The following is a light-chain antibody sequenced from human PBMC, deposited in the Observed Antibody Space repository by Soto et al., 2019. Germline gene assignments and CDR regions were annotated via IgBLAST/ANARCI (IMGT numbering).Light chain of an antibody. Sequence: SVLPQPRSVSGSPGQSVTISCTGTSSDVGGYQYVSWYQQHPGTAPKLMIYDVIKRPSGVPDRFSGSKSGNTASLTISGLQAEDEADYYCCSYAGSYPYVFGTGTKVTVL. CDR1: SSDVGGYQY. CDR2: DVI. CDR3: CSYAGSYPYV. J-gene: IGLJ1*01. V-gene: IGLV2-11*01.